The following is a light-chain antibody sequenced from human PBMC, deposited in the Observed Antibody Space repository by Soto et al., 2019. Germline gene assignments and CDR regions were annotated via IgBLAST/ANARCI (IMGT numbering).Light chain of an antibody. CDR1: SGSIASNY. J-gene: IGLJ2*01. V-gene: IGLV6-57*04. Sequence: FMLTQPHSVSESPGKTVTISCTRSSGSIASNYVQWYQQRPGSAPTTVIYEDNQRPSGVPDRFSGSTDGSSNSASLTISGLQTEDEADDYCQSYDSSTVVFGGGTKVTVL. CDR2: EDN. CDR3: QSYDSSTVV.